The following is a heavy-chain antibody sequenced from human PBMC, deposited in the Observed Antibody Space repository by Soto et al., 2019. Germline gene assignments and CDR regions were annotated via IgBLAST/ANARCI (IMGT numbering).Heavy chain of an antibody. CDR1: GGSIISSNYY. Sequence: QVQLQESGPGLVKPSETLSLTCTVSGGSIISSNYYWGWIRQPPGKGLEWIGSVEYGGDTYDNPSLKSRVTLSGDTSKNQFSLRLTSVTAADTAVYYCARHVRGAVTMNGFEPWGQGILVTVSS. D-gene: IGHD3-10*02. J-gene: IGHJ5*02. CDR2: VEYGGDT. CDR3: ARHVRGAVTMNGFEP. V-gene: IGHV4-39*01.